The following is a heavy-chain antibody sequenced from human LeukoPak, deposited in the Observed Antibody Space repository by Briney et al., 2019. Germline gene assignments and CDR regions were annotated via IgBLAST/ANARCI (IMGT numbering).Heavy chain of an antibody. J-gene: IGHJ4*02. CDR2: VNPNDGAR. CDR3: ASGREKYSSSIYYFDY. CDR1: GYPFSTYW. D-gene: IGHD6-6*01. V-gene: IGHV1-46*01. Sequence: ASVKVSCKASGYPFSTYWLHWVRQAPGQGLEWMGFVNPNDGARIYAQKFQGRITMTRDTSTNTVFMELSSLRSEDTAVYYCASGREKYSSSIYYFDYWGQGTLVTVSS.